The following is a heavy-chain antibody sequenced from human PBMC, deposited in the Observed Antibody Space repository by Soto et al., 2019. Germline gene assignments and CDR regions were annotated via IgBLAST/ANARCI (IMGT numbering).Heavy chain of an antibody. CDR1: GGSISSSSYY. J-gene: IGHJ6*02. V-gene: IGHV4-39*01. D-gene: IGHD6-19*01. Sequence: SETLSLTCTVSGGSISSSSYYWGWIRQPPGKGLEWIGSIYYSGSTYYNPSLKSRVTISVDTSKNQFSLKLSSVTAADTAVYYCATTGIAVAAWVVAPPYYGMDVWGQGTTVT. CDR2: IYYSGST. CDR3: ATTGIAVAAWVVAPPYYGMDV.